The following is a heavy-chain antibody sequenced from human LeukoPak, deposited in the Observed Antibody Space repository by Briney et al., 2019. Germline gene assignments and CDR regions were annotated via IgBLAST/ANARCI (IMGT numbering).Heavy chain of an antibody. CDR1: GFTFSSYE. D-gene: IGHD2-2*01. J-gene: IGHJ6*03. CDR2: ISSSGSTI. Sequence: GGSLRLSCAASGFTFSSYEMNWVRQAPGKGLEWVSYISSSGSTIYYADSVKGRFTISRDNAKNSLYLQMNSLRAEDTAVYYCARAXGYPAAMSYYYYYMDVWGKGTTVTVSS. V-gene: IGHV3-48*03. CDR3: ARAXGYPAAMSYYYYYMDV.